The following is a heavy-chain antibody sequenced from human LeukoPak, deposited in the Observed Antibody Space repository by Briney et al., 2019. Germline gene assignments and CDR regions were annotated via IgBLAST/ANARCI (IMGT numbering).Heavy chain of an antibody. D-gene: IGHD1-7*01. CDR3: ARGLRMELVTYNWFDP. CDR2: INHSGST. Sequence: PSETLSLTCAVYGGSFSGYYWSWIRQPPGKGLEWIGEINHSGSTNYNPSLKSRVTISVDTSKNQFSLKLSSVTAADTAVYYCARGLRMELVTYNWFDPWGQGTLVTVSS. J-gene: IGHJ5*02. CDR1: GGSFSGYY. V-gene: IGHV4-34*01.